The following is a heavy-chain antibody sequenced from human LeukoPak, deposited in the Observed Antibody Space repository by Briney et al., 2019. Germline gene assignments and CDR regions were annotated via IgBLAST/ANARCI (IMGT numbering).Heavy chain of an antibody. CDR2: IYPGDSQT. CDR1: GYIFNDYW. V-gene: IGHV5-51*01. J-gene: IGHJ3*02. Sequence: GESLKISCKASGYIFNDYWIGWVRQMPGKGLEWMGIIYPGDSQTRYTPSFQGQVTISGDKSISTAYLQWSSLKASDTAMYFCARHGTPAAAGSAFDIWGQGTMVTVSS. D-gene: IGHD6-13*01. CDR3: ARHGTPAAAGSAFDI.